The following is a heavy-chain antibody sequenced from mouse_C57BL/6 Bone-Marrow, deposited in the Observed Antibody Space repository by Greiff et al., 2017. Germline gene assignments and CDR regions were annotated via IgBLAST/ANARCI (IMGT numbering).Heavy chain of an antibody. V-gene: IGHV14-4*01. CDR3: TNGLLRYFDV. D-gene: IGHD2-3*01. CDR1: GFNIKDDY. Sequence: VQLQQSGAELVRPGASVKLSCTASGFNIKDDYMHWVKQRPEQGLEWIGWIDPENGDTEYASKFQGKATITADTSYNTAYLQLSSLTSEDTAVYYCTNGLLRYFDVWGTETTVTVSS. J-gene: IGHJ1*03. CDR2: IDPENGDT.